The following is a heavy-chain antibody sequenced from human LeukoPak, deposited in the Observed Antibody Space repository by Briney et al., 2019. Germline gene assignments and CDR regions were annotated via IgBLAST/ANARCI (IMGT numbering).Heavy chain of an antibody. CDR1: GFTFSSYS. J-gene: IGHJ3*02. CDR3: ASLDYYDSSGYYGLRVFDI. CDR2: ISSSSSYI. V-gene: IGHV3-21*01. D-gene: IGHD3-22*01. Sequence: IPGGSLRLSCAASGFTFSSYSMNWVRQAPGKGLEWVSSISSSSSYIYYADSVKGRFTISRDNAKNSLYLQMNSLGAEDTAVYYCASLDYYDSSGYYGLRVFDIWGQGTMVTVSS.